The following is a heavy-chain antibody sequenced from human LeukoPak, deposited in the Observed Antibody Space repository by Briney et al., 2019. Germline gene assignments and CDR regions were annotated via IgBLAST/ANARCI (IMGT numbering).Heavy chain of an antibody. J-gene: IGHJ6*02. CDR2: IYSGGST. D-gene: IGHD2-15*01. CDR1: GFTVSSNY. V-gene: IGHV3-53*04. Sequence: HPGGSLRLSCAASGFTVSSNYMSWVRQAPGRGPEWVSVIYSGGSTYYADSVKGRFTISRHNSKNTLYLQMTSPRAEDTAVYYCATLVVSSFYVWGQGTTVTVSS. CDR3: ATLVVSSFYV.